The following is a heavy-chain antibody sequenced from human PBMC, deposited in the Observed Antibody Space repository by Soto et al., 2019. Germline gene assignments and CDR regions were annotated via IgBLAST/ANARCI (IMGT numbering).Heavy chain of an antibody. CDR2: ISHDGNSK. V-gene: IGHV3-30*18. CDR1: GFTFSDHG. D-gene: IGHD1-1*01. CDR3: AKQFDLGGLEDY. Sequence: QVQLVEYGGGVVQPGTSLRLSCAASGFTFSDHGMHWVRQAPGKGLEWVAVISHDGNSKYYGDSVKGRFTVSRDNSNNMAYLQMNSLRLEDTAMYYCAKQFDLGGLEDYWGQGTLVTVSS. J-gene: IGHJ4*02.